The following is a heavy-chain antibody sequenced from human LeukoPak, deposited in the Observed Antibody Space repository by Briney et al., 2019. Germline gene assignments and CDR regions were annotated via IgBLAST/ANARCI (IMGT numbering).Heavy chain of an antibody. V-gene: IGHV4-34*01. CDR1: GGSFSGYY. J-gene: IGHJ5*02. D-gene: IGHD5-12*01. Sequence: SETLSLTCAVYGGSFSGYYWSWIRQPPGKGLEWIGEINHSGSTNYNPSLKSRVTISVDTSKNQFSLKLSSVTAADTAVYYCARQIRSLRYWFDPWGQGTLVTVSS. CDR2: INHSGST. CDR3: ARQIRSLRYWFDP.